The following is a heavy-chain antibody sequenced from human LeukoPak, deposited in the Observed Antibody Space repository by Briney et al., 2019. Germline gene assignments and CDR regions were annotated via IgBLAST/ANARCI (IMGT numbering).Heavy chain of an antibody. J-gene: IGHJ4*02. CDR1: GYTFNSYA. Sequence: ASVKVSCKASGYTFNSYAMNWVRQAPGQGLEWMGWIDTNTGNPTYAQAFTGRFVFSSNTSVSTAYLQISSLKAEDTAIYYCARDGPAAYAWGQGTLVTVSS. CDR2: IDTNTGNP. V-gene: IGHV7-4-1*02. D-gene: IGHD3-16*01. CDR3: ARDGPAAYA.